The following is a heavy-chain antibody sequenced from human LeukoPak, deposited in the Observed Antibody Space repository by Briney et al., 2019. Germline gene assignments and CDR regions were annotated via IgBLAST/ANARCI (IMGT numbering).Heavy chain of an antibody. D-gene: IGHD6-19*01. CDR1: GFTFDDYA. Sequence: GGSLRLSCAASGFTFDDYAMHWVRQAPGKGLEWVSLISGDGGSTYYADSVKGRFTISRDNAKNSLYLQMNSLRAEDTAVYYCARISSLAVAGINWGQGTLVTVSS. CDR2: ISGDGGST. V-gene: IGHV3-43*02. J-gene: IGHJ4*02. CDR3: ARISSLAVAGIN.